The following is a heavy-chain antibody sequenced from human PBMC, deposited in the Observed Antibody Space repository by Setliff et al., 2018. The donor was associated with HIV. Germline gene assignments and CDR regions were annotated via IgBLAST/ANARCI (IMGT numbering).Heavy chain of an antibody. D-gene: IGHD1-26*01. CDR3: ARAVYGGTYSWFDS. CDR1: GGSFSGYY. CDR2: INHKTNA. Sequence: SETLSLTWAVYGGSFSGYYWTWIRQPPGKGLEWIADINHKTNANYNPSLKSRVIISVDTSKNQFSLNLTSVTAADTGLYFCARAVYGGTYSWFDSWGQGSLVTVSS. J-gene: IGHJ5*01. V-gene: IGHV4-34*01.